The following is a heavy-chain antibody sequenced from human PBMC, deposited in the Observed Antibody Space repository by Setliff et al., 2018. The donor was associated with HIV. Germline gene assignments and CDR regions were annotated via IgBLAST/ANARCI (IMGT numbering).Heavy chain of an antibody. CDR1: GYTFSEYA. D-gene: IGHD6-13*01. J-gene: IGHJ3*02. CDR2: IIPMYNIP. V-gene: IGHV1-69*15. CDR3: ARDQTGVAAAAFGGGSAWSDEGFDI. Sequence: KVSCKASGYTFSEYAIHWVRQAPGQRLEWMGMIIPMYNIPAYAQKFQGRVTFTADESTSTAYMELSSLSSEDTAVYYCARDQTGVAAAAFGGGSAWSDEGFDIWGQGTMVTVSS.